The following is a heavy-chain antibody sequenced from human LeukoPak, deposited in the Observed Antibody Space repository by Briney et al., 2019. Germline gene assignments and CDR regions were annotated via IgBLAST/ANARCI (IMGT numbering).Heavy chain of an antibody. CDR1: GFTFTKYW. CDR3: AREVWGPEY. V-gene: IGHV3-7*01. D-gene: IGHD1-14*01. Sequence: PGDSLRLSCAASGFTFTKYWMTWVRQAPGKGLEWVGNIKQDGSDKNYMDSVMGRFTISRDNTKNSVYLQMSSLRAEDTAVYYCAREVWGPEYWGQGTLVTVSS. J-gene: IGHJ4*02. CDR2: IKQDGSDK.